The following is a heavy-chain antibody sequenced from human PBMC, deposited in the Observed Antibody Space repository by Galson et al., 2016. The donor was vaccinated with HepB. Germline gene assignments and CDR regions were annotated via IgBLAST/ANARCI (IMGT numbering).Heavy chain of an antibody. CDR3: ARRAAAGNFDY. CDR2: IYYGST. J-gene: IGHJ4*02. Sequence: ETLSLTCTVSGGSISGDYWNWIRQSPGKGPEWLAYIYYGSTHYNPSLASRITVSVDTSKNQFSLKLSSVTAADTAVYYCARRAAAGNFDYWGQGTLVTVSS. D-gene: IGHD6-13*01. CDR1: GGSISGDY. V-gene: IGHV4-59*12.